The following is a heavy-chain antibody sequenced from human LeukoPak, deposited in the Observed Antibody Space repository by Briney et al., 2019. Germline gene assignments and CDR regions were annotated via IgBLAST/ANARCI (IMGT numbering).Heavy chain of an antibody. V-gene: IGHV1-18*01. D-gene: IGHD2-2*01. CDR1: GGTFSSYA. CDR3: ARAYCSSTSCYVHYYGMDV. CDR2: ISAYNGNT. J-gene: IGHJ6*02. Sequence: ASVKVSCKASGGTFSSYAISWVRQAPGQGLEWMGWISAYNGNTNYAQKLQGRVTMTTDTSTSTAYMELRSLRSDDTAVYYCARAYCSSTSCYVHYYGMDVWGQGTTVTVSS.